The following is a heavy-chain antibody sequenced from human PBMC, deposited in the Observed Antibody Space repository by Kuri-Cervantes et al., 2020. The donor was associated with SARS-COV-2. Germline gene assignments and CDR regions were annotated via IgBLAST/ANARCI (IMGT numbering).Heavy chain of an antibody. CDR3: ARESGREMYIGVGRHYNYDGMDV. CDR1: GYTFTGYY. V-gene: IGHV1-2*04. D-gene: IGHD6-19*01. J-gene: IGHJ6*02. CDR2: INPNSGGT. Sequence: ASVKVSCKASGYTFTGYYMHWVRQAPGQGLEWMGWINPNSGGTNYAQKFQGWVTMTRDTSISTAYMELSRLRSDDTAVYYCARESGREMYIGVGRHYNYDGMDVWGQGTTVTVSS.